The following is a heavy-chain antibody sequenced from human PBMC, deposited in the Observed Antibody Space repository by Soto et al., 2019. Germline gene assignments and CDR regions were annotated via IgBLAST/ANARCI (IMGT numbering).Heavy chain of an antibody. V-gene: IGHV3-23*01. D-gene: IGHD3-10*01. CDR3: AKDGEGPGGPSGY. CDR2: ISGSGDNT. J-gene: IGHJ4*02. Sequence: GGSLRVSCAASGFTFSSYAMNWVRQAPGKGLEWVSAISGSGDNTYYADSVKGRFTISRDNSKNTLYLQMNSLRAEDTAVYYYAKDGEGPGGPSGYWSRGTRVSGSS. CDR1: GFTFSSYA.